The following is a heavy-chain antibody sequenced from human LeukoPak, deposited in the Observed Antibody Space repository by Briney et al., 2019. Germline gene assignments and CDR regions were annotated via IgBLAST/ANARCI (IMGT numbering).Heavy chain of an antibody. CDR2: INHSGST. V-gene: IGHV4-34*01. Sequence: TSETLSLTCAVYSGSFSSYYWSWIRQPPGKGLEWIGEINHSGSTTYNPSLKSRVTISVATSKNQFSLKLTSVTAADTAIYYCATNVAYCGGDCSFGWFDPWGQGTLVTVSS. D-gene: IGHD2-21*02. CDR3: ATNVAYCGGDCSFGWFDP. J-gene: IGHJ5*02. CDR1: SGSFSSYY.